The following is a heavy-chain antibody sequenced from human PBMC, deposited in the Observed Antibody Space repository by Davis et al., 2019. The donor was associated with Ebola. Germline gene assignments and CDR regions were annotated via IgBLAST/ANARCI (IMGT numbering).Heavy chain of an antibody. CDR1: GGSISSSSYY. J-gene: IGHJ5*02. V-gene: IGHV4-39*01. Sequence: PSETLSLTCTVSGGSISSSSYYWGWIRQPPGKGLEWIGSIYYSGSTYYNPSLKSRVTISVDTSKNQFSLKLSSVTAADTAVYYCARRSGEQWLLGGGFDPWGQGTLVTVSS. D-gene: IGHD6-19*01. CDR3: ARRSGEQWLLGGGFDP. CDR2: IYYSGST.